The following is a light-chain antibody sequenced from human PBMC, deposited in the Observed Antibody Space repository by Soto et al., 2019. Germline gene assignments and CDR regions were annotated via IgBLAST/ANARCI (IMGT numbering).Light chain of an antibody. CDR1: QSVSSN. CDR2: GAS. V-gene: IGKV3-15*01. CDR3: KKYYDWPIT. J-gene: IGKJ5*01. Sequence: EIVMTQPPATLSVSPGERATLSCRASQSVSSNLAWYQQKPGQAPRLLIYGASTRATGIPARFSGSGSGTEFTLTISSLQSEEFAVYYCKKYYDWPITVGKGTRLAIK.